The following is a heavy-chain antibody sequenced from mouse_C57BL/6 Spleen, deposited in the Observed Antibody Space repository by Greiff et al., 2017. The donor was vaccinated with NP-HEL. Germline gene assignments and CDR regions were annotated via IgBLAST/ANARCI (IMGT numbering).Heavy chain of an antibody. CDR2: ISSGGSYT. Sequence: VQLKQSGGDLVKPGGSLKLSCAASGFTFSSYGMSWVRQTPDKRLEWVATISSGGSYTYYPDSVKGRFTISRDNAKNTLYLQMSSLKSEDTAMYYCARPFITTVVAPDYYAMDYWGQGTSVTVSS. D-gene: IGHD1-1*01. CDR1: GFTFSSYG. V-gene: IGHV5-6*01. J-gene: IGHJ4*01. CDR3: ARPFITTVVAPDYYAMDY.